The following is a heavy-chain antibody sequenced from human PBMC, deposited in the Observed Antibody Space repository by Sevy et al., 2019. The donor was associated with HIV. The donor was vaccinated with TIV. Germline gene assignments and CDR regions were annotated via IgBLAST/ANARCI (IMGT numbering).Heavy chain of an antibody. J-gene: IGHJ4*02. D-gene: IGHD1-7*01. CDR3: ARDDGNYYFHY. CDR1: GFTFSKYW. V-gene: IGHV3-7*01. Sequence: GGSLRLSCAASGFTFSKYWMGWVRQAPGKGLEWVANIKQDAGQKYYVDSVKGRFTISRDNAKNSLYLQMNSLRAEDTGVYFCARDDGNYYFHYWGQGTLVTVSS. CDR2: IKQDAGQK.